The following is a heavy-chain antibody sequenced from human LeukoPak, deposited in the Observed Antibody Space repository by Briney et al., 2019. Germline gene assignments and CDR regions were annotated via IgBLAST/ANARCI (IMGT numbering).Heavy chain of an antibody. V-gene: IGHV3-74*01. CDR2: ISADGSVT. Sequence: GGSLRLSCADSGFTFSRYWMHWVRQTPGKGLVWVSCISADGSVTRYADSVKGRFTISRDNTKSTLYLQMHSLRAEDTAVYYCAREGTAGMDVWGQGTTVTVSS. D-gene: IGHD3-10*01. J-gene: IGHJ6*02. CDR1: GFTFSRYW. CDR3: AREGTAGMDV.